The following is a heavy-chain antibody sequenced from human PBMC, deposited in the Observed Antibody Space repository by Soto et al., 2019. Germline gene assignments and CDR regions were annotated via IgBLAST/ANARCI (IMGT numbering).Heavy chain of an antibody. J-gene: IGHJ4*01. D-gene: IGHD6-13*01. Sequence: QVQLVQSGAEVKKPGSSVKVSCKASGGNFSSYAISWVRQAPGQGLAWMGGINPLFGTANDAQKFQGRVTITSDKSTSTAYMELSSLRSEETSVYYCARGGALVPFDYWGHGTLFTVSS. V-gene: IGHV1-69*06. CDR2: INPLFGTA. CDR3: ARGGALVPFDY. CDR1: GGNFSSYA.